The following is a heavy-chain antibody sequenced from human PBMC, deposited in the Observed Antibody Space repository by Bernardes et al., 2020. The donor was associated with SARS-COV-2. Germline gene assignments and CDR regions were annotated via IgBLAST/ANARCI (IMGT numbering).Heavy chain of an antibody. Sequence: SETLSLTCIVSGGSVSSGSYYWSWIRQPQGKGLEWIAYLYDSGSTNYNPSLKSRVTISVDTSKNQFSLKLSSVTAADTAVYYCARGGGSVYGSGIYYFDYWGQGTLVTVSS. V-gene: IGHV4-61*01. J-gene: IGHJ4*02. CDR1: GGSVSSGSYY. CDR3: ARGGGSVYGSGIYYFDY. CDR2: LYDSGST. D-gene: IGHD3-10*01.